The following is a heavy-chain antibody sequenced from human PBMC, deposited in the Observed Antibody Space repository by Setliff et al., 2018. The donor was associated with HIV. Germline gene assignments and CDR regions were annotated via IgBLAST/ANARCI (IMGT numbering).Heavy chain of an antibody. V-gene: IGHV1-18*01. D-gene: IGHD3-10*01. Sequence: ASVKVSCKASGYIFISYGFSWVRQAPGQGLEWMGWISAYNGNTNYAQKLQGRVTMTTDTSTSTAYMELRNLRSDDTAVYYCARAPKRVYYYGSGTYLHAAFDIWGQGAMVTVSS. CDR3: ARAPKRVYYYGSGTYLHAAFDI. CDR1: GYIFISYG. J-gene: IGHJ3*02. CDR2: ISAYNGNT.